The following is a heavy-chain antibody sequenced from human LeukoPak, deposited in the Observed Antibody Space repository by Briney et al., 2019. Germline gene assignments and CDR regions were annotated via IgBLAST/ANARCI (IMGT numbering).Heavy chain of an antibody. CDR3: VRAVVVAASYRFGP. D-gene: IGHD2-15*01. CDR2: IKQDGSEM. CDR1: GFTFSHYW. V-gene: IGHV3-7*03. J-gene: IGHJ5*02. Sequence: GGSLRLSCAASGFTFSHYWMSWVRQAPGKGLEWVANIKQDGSEMHYVDSVKGRSTISRDNANNSLYLQMNSLRAEDTAVYYCVRAVVVAASYRFGPWGQGTLVTVSS.